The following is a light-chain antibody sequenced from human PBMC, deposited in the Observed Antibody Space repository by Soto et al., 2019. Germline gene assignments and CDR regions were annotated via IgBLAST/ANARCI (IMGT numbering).Light chain of an antibody. CDR2: AAS. J-gene: IGKJ2*01. CDR3: QQSFSVPYT. CDR1: QNIPNY. V-gene: IGKV1-39*01. Sequence: DIQVTQSPSSLSASVGDRITITCRASQNIPNYLNWYQQKPGKAPELLIYAASSLQSGVPSRFSGSGSGTDFTLTIDSLQPEDFAAYYCQQSFSVPYTFGPGTNLEIK.